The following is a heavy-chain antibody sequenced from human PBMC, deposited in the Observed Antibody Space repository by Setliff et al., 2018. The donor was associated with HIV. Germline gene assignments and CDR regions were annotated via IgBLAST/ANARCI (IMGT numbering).Heavy chain of an antibody. Sequence: PSETLSLTCTVSGGSISSYYWSWIRQPPGKGLEWIGYIYYSGSTNYNPSLKSRVTISVDTSKNQFSLKLSSVTAADTAVYYCARDVGDAYCSNGNCYGNFYYNGMDVWGQGTTVTVSS. CDR2: IYYSGST. CDR1: GGSISSYY. D-gene: IGHD2-8*01. J-gene: IGHJ6*02. V-gene: IGHV4-59*12. CDR3: ARDVGDAYCSNGNCYGNFYYNGMDV.